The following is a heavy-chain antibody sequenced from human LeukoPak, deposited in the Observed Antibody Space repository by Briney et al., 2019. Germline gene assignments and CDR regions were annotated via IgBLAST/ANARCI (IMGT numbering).Heavy chain of an antibody. CDR2: INHSGST. Sequence: SETLSLTCAVYGGSFSGYYWSWIRQPPGKGLEWIGEINHSGSTNRNPSLKSRATISVDTSKNQFSLKLNSVTAADTAVYYCARWVVAADYFYYMDVWGKGTTVTVSS. CDR1: GGSFSGYY. D-gene: IGHD2-15*01. V-gene: IGHV4-34*04. J-gene: IGHJ6*03. CDR3: ARWVVAADYFYYMDV.